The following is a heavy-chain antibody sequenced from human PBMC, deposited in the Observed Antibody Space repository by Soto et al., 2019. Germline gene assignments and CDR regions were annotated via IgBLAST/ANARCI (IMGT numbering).Heavy chain of an antibody. CDR2: INPNSGGT. D-gene: IGHD5-12*01. CDR3: AGDIVATTEDVWYYYYGMDV. Sequence: ASVNVSCKASGYTFTGYYMHWVRQAPGQGLEWMGWINPNSGGTNYAQKFQGRVTMTRDTSISTAYMELSRLRSDDTAVYYCAGDIVATTEDVWYYYYGMDVWGQGTTVTVSS. CDR1: GYTFTGYY. V-gene: IGHV1-2*02. J-gene: IGHJ6*02.